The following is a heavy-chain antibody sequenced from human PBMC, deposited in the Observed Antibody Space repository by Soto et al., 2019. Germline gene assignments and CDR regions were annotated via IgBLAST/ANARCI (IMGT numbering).Heavy chain of an antibody. D-gene: IGHD5-18*01. V-gene: IGHV4-61*01. CDR3: AREGPDTAMVTIPFDY. CDR1: GGSVSSGSYY. Sequence: ETLSLTCTVSGGSVSSGSYYWSWIRQPPGKGLEWIGYIYYSGSTNYNPSLKSRVTISVDTSKNQFSLKLSSVTAADTAVYYCAREGPDTAMVTIPFDYWGQGTLVTVSS. J-gene: IGHJ4*02. CDR2: IYYSGST.